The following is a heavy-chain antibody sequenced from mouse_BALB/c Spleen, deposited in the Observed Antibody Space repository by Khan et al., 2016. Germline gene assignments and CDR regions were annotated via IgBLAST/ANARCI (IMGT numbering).Heavy chain of an antibody. CDR3: ARFRDDGYYFFDY. V-gene: IGHV3-2*02. D-gene: IGHD2-3*01. Sequence: EVQLQESGPGLVKPSQSLSLTCTVTGYSITSDYAWNWIRQFPGNKLEWMGYISYSGSTSYNPSLKSRISITRDTSKNQFFLQLNSVTTEYTATYYCARFRDDGYYFFDYWCQGTTLTVSS. CDR1: GYSITSDYA. J-gene: IGHJ2*01. CDR2: ISYSGST.